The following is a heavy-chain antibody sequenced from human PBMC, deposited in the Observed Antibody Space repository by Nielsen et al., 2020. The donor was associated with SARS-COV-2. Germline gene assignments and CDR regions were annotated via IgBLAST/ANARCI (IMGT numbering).Heavy chain of an antibody. CDR3: ASLHYYGSGSYDF. J-gene: IGHJ4*02. V-gene: IGHV3-74*01. D-gene: IGHD3-10*01. CDR1: GFTFSTYW. Sequence: GESLKISCAASGFTFSTYWMHWVRQAPGKGLVWVSRINDDGSSTSYADSVKGRFTISRDNAKNTLYLQMNNLRAEDTAVYFCASLHYYGSGSYDFWGQGTLVTVSS. CDR2: INDDGSST.